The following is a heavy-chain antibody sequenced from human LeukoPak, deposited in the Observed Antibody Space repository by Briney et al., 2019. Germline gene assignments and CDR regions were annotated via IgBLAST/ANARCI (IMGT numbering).Heavy chain of an antibody. J-gene: IGHJ6*03. CDR2: IYSDNT. D-gene: IGHD2-2*01. V-gene: IGHV3-53*01. CDR3: ARQNFYRYCRSTSCYRPYYYYYMDV. CDR1: GFTVSSNS. Sequence: PGGSLRLSCTVSGFTVSSNSMSWVRQAPGKGLEWVSFIYSDNTHYSDSVKGRFTISRDNSKNTLYLQMNSLRAEDTAVYYCARQNFYRYCRSTSCYRPYYYYYMDVWGKGTTVTISS.